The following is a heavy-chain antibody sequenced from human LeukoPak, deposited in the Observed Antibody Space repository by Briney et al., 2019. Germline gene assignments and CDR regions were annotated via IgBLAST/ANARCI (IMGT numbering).Heavy chain of an antibody. CDR2: IRYDGSNK. V-gene: IGHV3-30*02. J-gene: IGHJ4*02. CDR1: GFTFSSYG. CDR3: AKSDEGFQLAHFDY. Sequence: SGGSLRLSRAASGFTFSSYGMHWVRQAPGKGLEWVAFIRYDGSNKYYADSVKGRFTISRDNSKNTLYLQMNSLRAEDTAVYYCAKSDEGFQLAHFDYWGQGTLVTVSS. D-gene: IGHD2-2*01.